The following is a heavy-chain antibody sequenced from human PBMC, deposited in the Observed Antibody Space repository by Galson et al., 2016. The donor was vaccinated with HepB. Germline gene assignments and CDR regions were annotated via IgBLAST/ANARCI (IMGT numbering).Heavy chain of an antibody. Sequence: ETLSLTCAVSGASISSSTDYWDWIRQPPGKGLEWIGSIYYRGNTYYNPSLKSRVTISVDTSKNQFSLNVTSVTAADTAVYYCARRIAARPTLDYWGQGTLVIVSS. CDR2: IYYRGNT. CDR3: ARRIAARPTLDY. J-gene: IGHJ4*02. CDR1: GASISSSTDY. D-gene: IGHD6-6*01. V-gene: IGHV4-39*01.